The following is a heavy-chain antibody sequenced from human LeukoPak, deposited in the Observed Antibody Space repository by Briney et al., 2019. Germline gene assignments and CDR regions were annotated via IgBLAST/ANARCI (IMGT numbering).Heavy chain of an antibody. D-gene: IGHD5-18*01. CDR2: ISSSSSYI. CDR1: GFTFSSYS. V-gene: IGHV3-21*01. Sequence: GGSLRLSCAASGFTFSSYSMNWVRQAPGKGLEWVSSISSSSSYIYYADSVKGRFTISRDNAKNSLYLQMNSLRAEDTAVYYCARDGYSYGYYYYWGQGTLVTVSS. CDR3: ARDGYSYGYYYY. J-gene: IGHJ4*02.